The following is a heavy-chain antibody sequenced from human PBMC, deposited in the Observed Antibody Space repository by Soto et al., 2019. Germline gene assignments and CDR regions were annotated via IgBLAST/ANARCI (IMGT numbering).Heavy chain of an antibody. CDR2: ISYDGSNK. V-gene: IGHV3-30*03. CDR3: AALYYDFWSGYSAAFDY. Sequence: PGGSLRLSCAASGFTFSSYGMHWVRQAPGKGLEWVAVISYDGSNKYYADSVKGRFTISRDNSKNTLYLQMNSLRAEDTAVYYCAALYYDFWSGYSAAFDYWGQGTLVTVS. CDR1: GFTFSSYG. D-gene: IGHD3-3*01. J-gene: IGHJ4*02.